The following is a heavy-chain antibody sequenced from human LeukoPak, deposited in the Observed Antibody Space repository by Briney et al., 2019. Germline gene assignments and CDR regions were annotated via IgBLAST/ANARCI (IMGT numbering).Heavy chain of an antibody. CDR3: AKLISPYDY. Sequence: GGSLRLSCAASGFTFSSYGMHWVRQAPGKGLEWVAVISYDGSNKYYADSVKGRFTISRDNSKNTLYLQMNSLRAEDTAVYYCAKLISPYDYWGQGTLVLVSS. CDR2: ISYDGSNK. CDR1: GFTFSSYG. V-gene: IGHV3-30*18. J-gene: IGHJ4*02.